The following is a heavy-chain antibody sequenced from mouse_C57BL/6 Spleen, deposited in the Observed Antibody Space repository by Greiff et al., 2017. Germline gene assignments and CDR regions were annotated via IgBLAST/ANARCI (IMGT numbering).Heavy chain of an antibody. J-gene: IGHJ4*01. CDR2: IHPNSGST. D-gene: IGHD2-1*01. CDR3: AKNYYGNYGGVDY. CDR1: GYTFTSYW. V-gene: IGHV1-64*01. Sequence: QVQLQQPGAELVQPGASVKLSCKASGYTFTSYWMHWVKQRPGQGLEWIGMIHPNSGSTNYNEKFKSKATLTVDKSSSTAYMQLSSLTSEDSAVYYCAKNYYGNYGGVDYWGQGTSVTVSS.